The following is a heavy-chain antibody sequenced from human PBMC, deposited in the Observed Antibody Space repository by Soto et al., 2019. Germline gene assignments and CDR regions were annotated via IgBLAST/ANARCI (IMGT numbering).Heavy chain of an antibody. CDR3: TRGAGEQQKLGGYYYGLDV. CDR2: TRNKGNSYTT. J-gene: IGHJ6*02. CDR1: GFTLSDHY. Sequence: EVQLVESGGGLVQPGGSLRLSCAASGFTLSDHYMDWVRQAPGKGLEWVGRTRNKGNSYTTEYAASVKGRFTISRDDSENSLYLQMNSLKTDDTAVYYCTRGAGEQQKLGGYYYGLDVWGLGTTVTVSS. V-gene: IGHV3-72*01. D-gene: IGHD7-27*01.